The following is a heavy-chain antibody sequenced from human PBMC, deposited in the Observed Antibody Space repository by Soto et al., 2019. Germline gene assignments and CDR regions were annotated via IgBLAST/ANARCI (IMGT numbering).Heavy chain of an antibody. J-gene: IGHJ4*02. CDR3: ARGSVVAATLFDY. Sequence: PSETLSLTCTVSGGSISSGGYYWSWIRQHPGKGLEWIGYIYYSGSTYYNPSLKIRITISVDTSKNQFSLKLSSVTAADTAVYYCARGSVVAATLFDYWGQGTLVTVSS. CDR1: GGSISSGGYY. CDR2: IYYSGST. V-gene: IGHV4-31*03. D-gene: IGHD2-15*01.